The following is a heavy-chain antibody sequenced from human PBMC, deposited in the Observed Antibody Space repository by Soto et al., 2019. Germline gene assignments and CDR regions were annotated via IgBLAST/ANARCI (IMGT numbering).Heavy chain of an antibody. Sequence: QVQLVQSGTEVKKPGSSVTVSCKASGGPYSKYSIGWVRQAPGQGLEWMGRIIPIFDITNYAQKFQGRVTITADKSTSTVYMDLSSLRSEDTAVYYCARSLLGDYYDSDGLDNWGQGTLVTVSS. CDR2: IIPIFDIT. D-gene: IGHD3-22*01. V-gene: IGHV1-69*02. CDR3: ARSLLGDYYDSDGLDN. CDR1: GGPYSKYS. J-gene: IGHJ4*02.